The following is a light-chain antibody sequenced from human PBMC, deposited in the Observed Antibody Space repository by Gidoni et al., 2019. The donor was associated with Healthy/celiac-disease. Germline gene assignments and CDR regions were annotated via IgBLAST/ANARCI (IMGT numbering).Light chain of an antibody. CDR2: EFR. V-gene: IGLV2-14*01. CDR3: SSYTSSSTLVV. Sequence: QSALAQPASGAGSPGQSITISCTGTSSDVGGYNYVSWYQQHPGKAPKLMIYEFRNRPSGVSNRFSGSKSGNTASLTISGLQAEDEADYYCSSYTSSSTLVVFGGGTKLTVL. J-gene: IGLJ2*01. CDR1: SSDVGGYNY.